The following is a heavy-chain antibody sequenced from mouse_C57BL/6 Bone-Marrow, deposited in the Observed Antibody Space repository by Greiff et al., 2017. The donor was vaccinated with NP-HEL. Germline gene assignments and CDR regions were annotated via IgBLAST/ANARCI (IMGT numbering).Heavy chain of an antibody. Sequence: QVQLKESGAELVRPGASVTLSCKASGYTFTDYEMHWVKQTPVHGLEWIGAIDPETGGTAYNQKFKGKAILTADKSSSTAYMELRSLTSEDSAVYYCTREASYYCGSSYDAMDYWGQGTSVTVSS. D-gene: IGHD1-1*01. V-gene: IGHV1-15*01. CDR3: TREASYYCGSSYDAMDY. J-gene: IGHJ4*01. CDR1: GYTFTDYE. CDR2: IDPETGGT.